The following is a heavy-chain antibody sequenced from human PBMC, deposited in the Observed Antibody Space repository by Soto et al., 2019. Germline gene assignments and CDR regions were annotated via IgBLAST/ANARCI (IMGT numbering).Heavy chain of an antibody. Sequence: QLQLQESGSGLVKPSQTLSLTCAVSGGSISSGGYSWSWVRQPPGKGLEWIGYIYHSGSTYYNPSLKSRVTISVDRSKNQFSLKLSSVTAADTAVYYCARGVGTAMVIGWFDPWGQGTLVTVSS. J-gene: IGHJ5*02. V-gene: IGHV4-30-2*01. CDR1: GGSISSGGYS. D-gene: IGHD5-18*01. CDR2: IYHSGST. CDR3: ARGVGTAMVIGWFDP.